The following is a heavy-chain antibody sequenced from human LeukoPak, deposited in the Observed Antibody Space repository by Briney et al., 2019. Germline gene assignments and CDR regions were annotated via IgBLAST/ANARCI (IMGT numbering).Heavy chain of an antibody. V-gene: IGHV1-18*01. D-gene: IGHD2-15*01. Sequence: ASVKVSCKASGYTFTSYGISWVRQAPEQGLEWMGWISAYNGNTNYAQKLQGRVTMTTDTSTSTAYMELRSLRSDDTAVYYCARDNRVVAATRIDYWGQGTLVTVSS. CDR1: GYTFTSYG. CDR2: ISAYNGNT. CDR3: ARDNRVVAATRIDY. J-gene: IGHJ4*02.